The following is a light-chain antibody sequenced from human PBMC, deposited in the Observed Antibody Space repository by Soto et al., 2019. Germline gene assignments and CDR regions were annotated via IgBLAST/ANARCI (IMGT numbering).Light chain of an antibody. CDR1: QGISTY. J-gene: IGKJ4*01. V-gene: IGKV1-27*01. CDR3: QKYNSAPLT. CDR2: AAS. Sequence: DIQMTQSPSSLSASVGDRVTITCRASQGISTYLAWYQQKPGKVPKLLIYAASTLQSGVPSRFSGSGSGTYFTLTISSLQPEDVATYYCQKYNSAPLTFGGGTKVEIK.